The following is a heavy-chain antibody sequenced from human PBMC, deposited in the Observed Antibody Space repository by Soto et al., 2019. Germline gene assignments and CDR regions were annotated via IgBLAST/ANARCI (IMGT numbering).Heavy chain of an antibody. CDR3: ASPGTIVVVPAGRHGHAFHI. D-gene: IGHD2-2*01. J-gene: IGHJ3*02. V-gene: IGHV3-11*01. CDR2: ISSSGSTI. Sequence: GGSLRLSCAASGFTFSDYYMSWIRQAPGKGLQWVSYISSSGSTIYYADSVKGRFTISRDNAKNSLYLKMNSLRAEDTAVYYCASPGTIVVVPAGRHGHAFHIWGQGTMVTVSS. CDR1: GFTFSDYY.